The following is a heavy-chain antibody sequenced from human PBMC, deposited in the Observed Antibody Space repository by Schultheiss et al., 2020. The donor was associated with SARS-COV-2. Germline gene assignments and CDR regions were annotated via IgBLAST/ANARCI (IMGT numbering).Heavy chain of an antibody. V-gene: IGHV4-59*01. D-gene: IGHD5-18*01. J-gene: IGHJ3*02. CDR3: ARTFTAMVLNDAFDI. CDR2: IYYSGST. CDR1: GGSISSYY. Sequence: SETLSLTCTVSGGSISSYYWSWIRQPAGKGLEWIGSIYYSGSTNYNPSLKSRVTISVDTSKNQFSLKLSSVTAADTAVYYCARTFTAMVLNDAFDIWGQGTMVTVSS.